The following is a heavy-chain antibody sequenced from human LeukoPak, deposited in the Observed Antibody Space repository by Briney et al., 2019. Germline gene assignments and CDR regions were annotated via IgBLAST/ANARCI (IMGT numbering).Heavy chain of an antibody. J-gene: IGHJ5*02. CDR1: GFTFSSYG. V-gene: IGHV3-33*01. D-gene: IGHD2-15*01. CDR2: IWYDGSNK. CDR3: ARGSCSGGSCNHWFDP. Sequence: GKSLRLSCAASGFTFSSYGMHWVRQAPGEGLEWVAVIWYDGSNKYYADSVKGRITISRDNSKNTLYLQMNSLRAEDTAVYYCARGSCSGGSCNHWFDPWGQGTLVTVSS.